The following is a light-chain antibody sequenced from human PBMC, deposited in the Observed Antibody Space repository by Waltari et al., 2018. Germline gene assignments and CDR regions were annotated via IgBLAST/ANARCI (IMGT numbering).Light chain of an antibody. CDR1: QSVSGN. Sequence: EIVMTQSPATLSVSPGERATLSCSPSQSVSGNLAWYQQKPGQAPRLLIYGASTRATGIPARFSGSGSGTEFTLTISSLQSEDFAVYYCQQYNNWPPNTFGGGTKVEIK. CDR2: GAS. J-gene: IGKJ4*01. CDR3: QQYNNWPPNT. V-gene: IGKV3-15*01.